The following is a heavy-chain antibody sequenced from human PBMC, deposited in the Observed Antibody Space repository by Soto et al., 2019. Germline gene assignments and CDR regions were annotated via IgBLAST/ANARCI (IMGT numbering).Heavy chain of an antibody. D-gene: IGHD5-18*01. CDR1: GFTFSSYS. CDR3: AREQPGYSYGYGLGY. CDR2: ISSSSSYI. J-gene: IGHJ4*02. Sequence: EVQLVESGGGLVKPGGSLRLSCAASGFTFSSYSMNWFRQAPGKGLEWVSSISSSSSYIYYADSVKGRFTISRDNAKNSLYRQMNSLRAEDTAVYYCAREQPGYSYGYGLGYWGQGTLVTVSS. V-gene: IGHV3-21*01.